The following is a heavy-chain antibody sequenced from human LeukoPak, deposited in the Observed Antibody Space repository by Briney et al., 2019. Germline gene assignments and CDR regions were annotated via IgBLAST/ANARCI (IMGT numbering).Heavy chain of an antibody. CDR2: SYSSGSR. Sequence: GGSLRLSCAASGFTLSTDHMSWVRQAPGKGLEWVAVSYSSGSRHYAESVKGRFTISRDNSKNTLDLQMNSLRVEDTALYYCAKFRDTTGPRGGFDPWGQGTLVTVSS. D-gene: IGHD3-22*01. CDR1: GFTLSTDH. CDR3: AKFRDTTGPRGGFDP. J-gene: IGHJ5*02. V-gene: IGHV3-53*01.